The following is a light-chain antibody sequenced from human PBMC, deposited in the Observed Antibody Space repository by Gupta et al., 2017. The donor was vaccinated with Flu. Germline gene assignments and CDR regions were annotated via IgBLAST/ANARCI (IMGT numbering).Light chain of an antibody. J-gene: IGLJ1*01. CDR2: DDD. CDR3: QVWDTTNYRPV. CDR1: NIRSKT. Sequence: GKTTTITCGRDNIRSKTVHWYRQKPGQAPVLVVYDDDDRPSGIPERFSGSNSGSTATLTISRVEAGDEADYYCQVWDTTNYRPVFGAGTRVAVL. V-gene: IGLV3-21*03.